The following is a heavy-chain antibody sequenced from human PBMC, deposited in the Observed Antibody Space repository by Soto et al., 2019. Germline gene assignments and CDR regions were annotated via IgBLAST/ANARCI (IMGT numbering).Heavy chain of an antibody. J-gene: IGHJ4*02. V-gene: IGHV3-30*18. CDR1: GFTFSSYG. Sequence: GGSLRLSCAASGFTFSSYGMHWVRQAPGKGLEWVAVISYDGSNKYYADSVKGRFTISRDNSKNTLYLQMNSLRAEDTAVYYCAKDSGRLYGRPSYWGQGTLVTVSS. CDR2: ISYDGSNK. CDR3: AKDSGRLYGRPSY. D-gene: IGHD3-16*01.